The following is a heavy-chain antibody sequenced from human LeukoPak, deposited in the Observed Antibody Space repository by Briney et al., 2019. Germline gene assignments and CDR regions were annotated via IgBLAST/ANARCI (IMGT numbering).Heavy chain of an antibody. CDR1: GFTFSSYW. D-gene: IGHD3-10*01. CDR2: IKQDGSEK. J-gene: IGHJ4*02. V-gene: IGHV3-7*01. CDR3: ASIVEEFGELLYDY. Sequence: PGGSLRLSCAVSGFTFSSYWMSWVRQAPGRGLEWVANIKQDGSEKYYVDSVKGRFTISRDNTKNSLYLQMNSLRAEDTVVYYCASIVEEFGELLYDYWGQGTLVTVSS.